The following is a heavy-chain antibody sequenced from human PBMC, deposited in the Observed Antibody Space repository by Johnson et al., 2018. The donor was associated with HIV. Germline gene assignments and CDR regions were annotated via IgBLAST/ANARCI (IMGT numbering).Heavy chain of an antibody. CDR3: ASGHMWSGF. J-gene: IGHJ3*01. CDR2: ISYDGSNK. CDR1: GFTFSSSA. Sequence: QVQLVESGGGLVKPGGSLRLSCAASGFTFSSSAMHWVRQAPGKGLEWVAVISYDGSNKYYADSVKGRFTISRDNAKNSLYLQMSSLRVEDTAVYYCASGHMWSGFWGQGTMVTVSS. D-gene: IGHD3/OR15-3a*01. V-gene: IGHV3-30-3*01.